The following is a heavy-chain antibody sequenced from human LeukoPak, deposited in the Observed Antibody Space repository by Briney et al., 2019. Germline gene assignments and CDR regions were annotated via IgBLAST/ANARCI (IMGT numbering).Heavy chain of an antibody. CDR1: GYTFTSYG. D-gene: IGHD2-2*01. Sequence: ASVKVSCKASGYTFTSYGISWVRQASGQGLEWMGWISAHNGNTNYAQKLQGRVTMTTDTSTSTAYMELRSLRSDDTAVYYCARATLLGLPAATLGSAFDIWGQGTMVTVSS. CDR3: ARATLLGLPAATLGSAFDI. J-gene: IGHJ3*02. CDR2: ISAHNGNT. V-gene: IGHV1-18*01.